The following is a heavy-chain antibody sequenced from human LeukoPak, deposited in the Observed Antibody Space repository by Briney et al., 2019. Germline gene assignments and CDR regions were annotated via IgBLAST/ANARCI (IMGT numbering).Heavy chain of an antibody. CDR3: AKGLTNLGDD. CDR2: ISYDGSNK. J-gene: IGHJ4*02. Sequence: GRSQRLSCAASGFTFSSYAMHWVRQAPGKGLEWVAVISYDGSNKYYADSVKGRFTISRDNSKNTLYLQMNSLRAEDTAVYYCAKGLTNLGDDWGQGTLVTVSS. CDR1: GFTFSSYA. V-gene: IGHV3-30-3*01. D-gene: IGHD3-9*01.